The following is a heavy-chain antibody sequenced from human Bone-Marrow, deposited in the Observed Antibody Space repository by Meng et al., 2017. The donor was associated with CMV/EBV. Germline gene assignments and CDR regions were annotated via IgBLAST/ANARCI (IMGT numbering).Heavy chain of an antibody. D-gene: IGHD5-24*01. CDR2: IIPILGIA. V-gene: IGHV1-69*02. Sequence: NASGGAFSGYTILLVRRAPGQGLEWVGSIIPILGIANYAQKFQGRVTITADKSTSTAYMELSSLRSEDTAVYYCASGVEMATIRTDYWGQGTLVTVSS. CDR1: GGAFSGYT. CDR3: ASGVEMATIRTDY. J-gene: IGHJ4*02.